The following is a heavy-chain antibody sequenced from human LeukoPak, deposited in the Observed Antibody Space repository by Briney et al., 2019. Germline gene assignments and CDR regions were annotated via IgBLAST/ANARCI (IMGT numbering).Heavy chain of an antibody. V-gene: IGHV4-34*01. Sequence: PSETLSLTCTVYGGSFSGYYWSWIRKPPGKGLEWMGEINHSGSTNYNPSLKSRVTISVDTSDDQFSLKLRSVTAGDWGVYYCASRRPRYCSSTSCLNWFQPWGQGNRFTFSS. J-gene: IGHJ5*02. CDR2: INHSGST. CDR3: ASRRPRYCSSTSCLNWFQP. D-gene: IGHD2-2*01. CDR1: GGSFSGYY.